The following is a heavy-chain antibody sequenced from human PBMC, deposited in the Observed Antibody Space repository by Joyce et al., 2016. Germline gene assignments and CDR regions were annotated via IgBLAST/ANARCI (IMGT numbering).Heavy chain of an antibody. CDR1: GFSLSNFE. Sequence: EVQLVESGGGLVQPGGSLRLSCAASGFSLSNFEMNWVRQAPGKGLEWLSYINSGGSIIYHADSVKGRFTISRDNAQNSLYLQMNGRRAEDTAVYYCARGGDYTFDYWGQGTLVSVSS. V-gene: IGHV3-48*03. CDR2: INSGGSII. J-gene: IGHJ4*02. D-gene: IGHD4-17*01. CDR3: ARGGDYTFDY.